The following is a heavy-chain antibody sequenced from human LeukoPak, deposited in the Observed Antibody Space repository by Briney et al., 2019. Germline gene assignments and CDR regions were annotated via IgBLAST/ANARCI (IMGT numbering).Heavy chain of an antibody. D-gene: IGHD6-13*01. Sequence: GGSLRLSCAASGFTFSSYWMHWVRQAPGKGLEWVAVISYDGSNKYYADSVKGRFTISRDNSKNTLYLQMNSLRAEDTAVYYCAKDQLIAAAEGFDYWGQGTLVTVSS. V-gene: IGHV3-30*18. CDR2: ISYDGSNK. J-gene: IGHJ4*02. CDR3: AKDQLIAAAEGFDY. CDR1: GFTFSSYW.